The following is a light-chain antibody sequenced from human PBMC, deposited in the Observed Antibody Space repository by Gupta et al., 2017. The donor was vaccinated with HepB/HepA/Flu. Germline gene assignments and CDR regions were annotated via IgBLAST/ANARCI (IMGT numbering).Light chain of an antibody. CDR3: QQSYSTLLFT. J-gene: IGKJ3*01. CDR1: QSISSY. CDR2: AAP. V-gene: IGKV1-39*01. Sequence: DIQMTQSPSSLSAPVGDRVTITCRASQSISSYLNWYQQKPGKAPKLLIYAAPSLQSGVPSRFSGSGSGTDFTLTISSLQPEDFATYYCQQSYSTLLFTFGPGTKVDIK.